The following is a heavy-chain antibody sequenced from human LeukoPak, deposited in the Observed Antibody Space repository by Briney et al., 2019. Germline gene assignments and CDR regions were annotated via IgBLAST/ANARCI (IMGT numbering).Heavy chain of an antibody. Sequence: GGSLRLSCAASGFTFSSYAMHWVRQAPGKGLEWVAVISYDESNKNYADSVKGRFTISRDNSKNTLYLQMNSLRAEDTAVYYCARIGYRGSSFDYWGQGTLVTASS. D-gene: IGHD6-6*01. J-gene: IGHJ4*02. V-gene: IGHV3-30-3*01. CDR2: ISYDESNK. CDR1: GFTFSSYA. CDR3: ARIGYRGSSFDY.